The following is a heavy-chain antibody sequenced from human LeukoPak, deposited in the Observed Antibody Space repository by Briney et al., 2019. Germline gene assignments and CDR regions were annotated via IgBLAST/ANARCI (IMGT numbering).Heavy chain of an antibody. CDR1: GFTFSSYA. CDR3: AIGYGGYLTQSAFDI. D-gene: IGHD5-12*01. CDR2: ISYDGSNK. Sequence: GGSLRLSCAASGFTFSSYAMHWVRQAPGKGLEWVAVISYDGSNKYYADSVKGRFTISRDNSKKVVYLQMNSLRAEDTAVYYCAIGYGGYLTQSAFDIWGQGTMVTVSS. J-gene: IGHJ3*02. V-gene: IGHV3-30-3*01.